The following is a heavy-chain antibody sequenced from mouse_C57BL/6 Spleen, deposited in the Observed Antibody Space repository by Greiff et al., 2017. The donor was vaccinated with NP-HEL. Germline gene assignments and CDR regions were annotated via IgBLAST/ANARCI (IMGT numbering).Heavy chain of an antibody. J-gene: IGHJ4*01. Sequence: VKLQQPGAELVKPGASVKLSCKASGYTFTSYWMQWVKQRPGQGLEWIGEIDPSDSYTNYNQKFKGKATLTVDTSSSTAYMQLSSLTSEDSAVYYCAKIYYGSLYAMDYWGQGTSVTVSS. D-gene: IGHD1-1*01. CDR2: IDPSDSYT. V-gene: IGHV1-50*01. CDR3: AKIYYGSLYAMDY. CDR1: GYTFTSYW.